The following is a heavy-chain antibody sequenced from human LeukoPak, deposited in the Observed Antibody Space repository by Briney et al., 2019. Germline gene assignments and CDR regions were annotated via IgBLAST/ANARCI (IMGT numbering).Heavy chain of an antibody. CDR1: GGSISSGGYY. V-gene: IGHV4-31*03. J-gene: IGHJ2*01. CDR3: ARDKGPYWYFDL. CDR2: IYYSGST. Sequence: PSQTLSLTCTVSGGSISSGGYYWSWIRQHPGKGLEWIGYIYYSGSTYYNPSLKSRVTISVDTSKNQFSLRLSSVTAADTAVYHCARDKGPYWYFDLWGRGTLVTVSS.